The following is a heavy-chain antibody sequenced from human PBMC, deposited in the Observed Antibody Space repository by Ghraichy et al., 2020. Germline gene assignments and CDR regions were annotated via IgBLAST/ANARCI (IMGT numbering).Heavy chain of an antibody. CDR3: AKGVLRAAAAGTDWFDP. V-gene: IGHV3-23*01. Sequence: GGSLRLSCAASGFTFSSYAMSWVRQAPGKGLEWVSAISGSGGSTYYADSVKGRFTISRDNSKNTLYLQMNSLRAEDTAVYYCAKGVLRAAAAGTDWFDPWGQGTLVTVSS. J-gene: IGHJ5*02. CDR1: GFTFSSYA. CDR2: ISGSGGST. D-gene: IGHD6-13*01.